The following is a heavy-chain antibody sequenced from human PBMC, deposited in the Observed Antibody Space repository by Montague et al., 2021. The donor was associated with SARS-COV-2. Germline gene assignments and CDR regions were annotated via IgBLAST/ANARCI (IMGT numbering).Heavy chain of an antibody. CDR1: GFTFSNYT. Sequence: SLRLSCAASGFTFSNYTMNWVRQAPGKGLEWVSSISSSSSYISYADLVKGRFTISRDNAKNSLYLQMNSLRAEDTAVYYCARVGIYYYYGMDVWGQGTTVTVSS. D-gene: IGHD1-26*01. CDR3: ARVGIYYYYGMDV. CDR2: ISSSSSYI. V-gene: IGHV3-21*01. J-gene: IGHJ6*02.